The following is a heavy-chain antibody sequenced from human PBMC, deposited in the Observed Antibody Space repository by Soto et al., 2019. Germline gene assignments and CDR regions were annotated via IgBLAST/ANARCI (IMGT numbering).Heavy chain of an antibody. Sequence: QVQLVESGGGVVQPGRSLRLSCAASGFTFSSYGMHWVRQAPGKGLEWVAVISYDGSNKYYADSVKGRFTISRDNSKNTLYLQMNSLRAEDTAVYYCAKVGSGSYRDAFDIWGQGTMVTVSS. J-gene: IGHJ3*02. CDR3: AKVGSGSYRDAFDI. D-gene: IGHD3-10*01. V-gene: IGHV3-30*18. CDR1: GFTFSSYG. CDR2: ISYDGSNK.